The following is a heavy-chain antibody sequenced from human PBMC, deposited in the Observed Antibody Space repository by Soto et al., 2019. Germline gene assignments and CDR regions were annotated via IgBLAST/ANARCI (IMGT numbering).Heavy chain of an antibody. CDR2: ISSSSTYI. J-gene: IGHJ4*02. Sequence: WGSLRISCESSVFTFTSYILNWVCQVPGKGLEWVSSISSSSTYIYYSDSVRGRFTISRDNAKNSLYLQMNSLRAEDTAVYYRARDPGSRGNYYFDFWGQGTLVTVSS. CDR1: VFTFTSYI. CDR3: ARDPGSRGNYYFDF. V-gene: IGHV3-21*01.